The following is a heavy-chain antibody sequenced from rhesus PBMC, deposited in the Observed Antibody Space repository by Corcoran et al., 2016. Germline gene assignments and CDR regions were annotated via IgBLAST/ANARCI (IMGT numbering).Heavy chain of an antibody. Sequence: QVTLKESGPARVKPTQTFTLTCILSGCSLNTTCTGVGANRPPPGKTLVWLAHIYCDDDKRLSTSLKSRLTISKDTSKNQVVLTMTNMDPVDTATYSCTRYLRSNFYFDYWGQGVLVTVSS. D-gene: IGHD2-15*01. CDR3: TRYLRSNFYFDY. CDR2: IYCDDDK. CDR1: GCSLNTTCTG. J-gene: IGHJ4*01. V-gene: IGHV2-1*01.